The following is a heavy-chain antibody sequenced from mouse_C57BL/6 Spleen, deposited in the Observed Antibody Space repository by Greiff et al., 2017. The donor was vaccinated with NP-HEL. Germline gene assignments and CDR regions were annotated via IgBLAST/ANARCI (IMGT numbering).Heavy chain of an antibody. CDR2: IYPGDGDT. D-gene: IGHD1-2*01. J-gene: IGHJ1*03. Sequence: VKLLESGPELVKPGASVKISCKASGYAFSSSWMNWVKQRPGKGLEWIGRIYPGDGDTNYNGKFKGKATLTADKSSSTAYMQLSSLTSEDSAVYFCARRHYYGGYFDVWGTGTTVTVSS. CDR3: ARRHYYGGYFDV. V-gene: IGHV1-82*01. CDR1: GYAFSSSW.